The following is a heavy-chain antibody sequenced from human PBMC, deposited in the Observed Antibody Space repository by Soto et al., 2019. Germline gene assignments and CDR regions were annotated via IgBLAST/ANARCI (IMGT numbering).Heavy chain of an antibody. J-gene: IGHJ3*02. CDR3: AKDQGSRCCPLPYDAFDI. CDR2: ISYDGSNK. D-gene: IGHD1-26*01. Sequence: QVQLVESGGGVVQPGRSLRLSCAASGFTFSSYGMHWVRQAPGKGLEWVAVISYDGSNKYYADAVKGRFTISRDNSKNTLYLQMNCLRAEDTAVYYCAKDQGSRCCPLPYDAFDIWGQGTMVTVSS. CDR1: GFTFSSYG. V-gene: IGHV3-30*18.